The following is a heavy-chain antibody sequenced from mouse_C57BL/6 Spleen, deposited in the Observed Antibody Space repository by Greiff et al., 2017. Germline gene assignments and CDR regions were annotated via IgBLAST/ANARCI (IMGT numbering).Heavy chain of an antibody. CDR1: GYAFSRYW. CDR3: AREEYYGSSYFDY. D-gene: IGHD1-1*01. J-gene: IGHJ2*01. V-gene: IGHV1-80*01. Sequence: QVQLQQSGAELVKPGASVKISCKASGYAFSRYWMNWVKQRPGKGLEWIGQIYPGDGDTNYNGKFKGKATLTADKSSSTAYMQLSSLTSEDSAVYFCAREEYYGSSYFDYWGQGTTLTVSS. CDR2: IYPGDGDT.